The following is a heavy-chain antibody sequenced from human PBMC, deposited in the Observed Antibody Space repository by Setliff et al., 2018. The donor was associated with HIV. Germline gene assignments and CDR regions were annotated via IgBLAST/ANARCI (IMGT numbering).Heavy chain of an antibody. CDR1: GYTFSKYW. J-gene: IGHJ3*02. CDR2: MNPDGSNT. V-gene: IGHV5-51*01. D-gene: IGHD3-16*01. Sequence: PGESLKISCEGAGYTFSKYWIGWVRQMPGKGLEWMGIMNPDGSNTRYSPSFQGQVTISVDESISTAYLQWSSLKASDTAFYYCARFYGSYDVGGFDIWGQGTKVTVSS. CDR3: ARFYGSYDVGGFDI.